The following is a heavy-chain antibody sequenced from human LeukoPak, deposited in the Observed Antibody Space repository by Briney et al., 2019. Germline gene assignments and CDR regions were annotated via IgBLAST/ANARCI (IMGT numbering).Heavy chain of an antibody. CDR2: VNHSGST. V-gene: IGHV4-34*01. CDR1: GGSFSGYY. Sequence: KTSETLSLTCAVYGGSFSGYYWRWIRQPPGKGVEWIGEVNHSGSTNYNPSLKSRVTISVDTSKSQYSLKLSSVTAADTAVYYCARGRYYVWGSYRYSGAFDIWGQGTMVTVSS. D-gene: IGHD3-16*02. J-gene: IGHJ3*02. CDR3: ARGRYYVWGSYRYSGAFDI.